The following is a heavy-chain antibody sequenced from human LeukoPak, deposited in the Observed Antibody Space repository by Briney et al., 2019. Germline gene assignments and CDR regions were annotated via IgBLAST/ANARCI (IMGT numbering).Heavy chain of an antibody. Sequence: SETLSLTCTVSGDSVSSGSSYWSWIRQPPGKGLEWIGYIYYSGSTNYNPSLKSRVTISVDTSKNQFSLKLSSVTAADTAVYYCARGSAWYFVYWGQGTLVTVS. V-gene: IGHV4-61*01. J-gene: IGHJ4*02. CDR2: IYYSGST. CDR3: ARGSAWYFVY. CDR1: GDSVSSGSSY. D-gene: IGHD6-19*01.